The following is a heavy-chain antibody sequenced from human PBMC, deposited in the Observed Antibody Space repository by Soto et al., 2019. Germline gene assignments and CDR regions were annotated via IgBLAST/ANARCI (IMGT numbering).Heavy chain of an antibody. CDR1: GYTFTSYG. J-gene: IGHJ5*02. V-gene: IGHV1-18*01. D-gene: IGHD6-13*01. Sequence: ASVKVSCKASGYTFTSYGISWVRQAPGQGLEWMGWISAYNGNTNYAQKLQGRVTITTDTSTSTAYMELRSLRSDDTAVYYCARVQQLLLVPWFDPWGQGTLVTVSS. CDR3: ARVQQLLLVPWFDP. CDR2: ISAYNGNT.